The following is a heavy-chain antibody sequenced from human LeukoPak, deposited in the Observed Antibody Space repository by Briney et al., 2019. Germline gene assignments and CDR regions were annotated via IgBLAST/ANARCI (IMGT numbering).Heavy chain of an antibody. Sequence: ASVKVSCKASGHTFTSYYMHWVRQAPGQGLEWMGIINPSGGSTTYAQKFQGRVSMTRDTSTSTVYMELSSLRSEDTAVYYCARSSSSYYFDYWGQGTLVTVSS. CDR3: ARSSSSYYFDY. J-gene: IGHJ4*02. CDR2: INPSGGST. V-gene: IGHV1-46*01. D-gene: IGHD6-6*01. CDR1: GHTFTSYY.